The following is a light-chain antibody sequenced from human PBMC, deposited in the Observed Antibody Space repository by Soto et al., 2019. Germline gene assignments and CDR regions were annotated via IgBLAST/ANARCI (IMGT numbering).Light chain of an antibody. CDR2: EVS. CDR3: ISYTSSSTWV. Sequence: QSVLTQPVSVSGSPGQSITISCTGTSSDIGGYNYVSWYQQHPGKAPKLMIYEVSNRPSGVSDRFSGSRSGNTASLTISGLQAEDESDYYCISYTSSSTWVFGGGTKLTVL. CDR1: SSDIGGYNY. V-gene: IGLV2-14*01. J-gene: IGLJ3*02.